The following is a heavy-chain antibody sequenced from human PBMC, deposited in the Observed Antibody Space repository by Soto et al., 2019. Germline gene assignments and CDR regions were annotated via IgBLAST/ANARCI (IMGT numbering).Heavy chain of an antibody. Sequence: PGGSLRLSCAASGFTFSSYSMNWVRQAPGKGLEWVSSISSSSSYIHYADSVKGRFTISRDNAKNSLYLQMNSLRAEDTAVYYCARGPLGSIGITIFGVVIYWGQGTLVTVSS. J-gene: IGHJ4*02. D-gene: IGHD3-3*01. V-gene: IGHV3-21*01. CDR3: ARGPLGSIGITIFGVVIY. CDR1: GFTFSSYS. CDR2: ISSSSSYI.